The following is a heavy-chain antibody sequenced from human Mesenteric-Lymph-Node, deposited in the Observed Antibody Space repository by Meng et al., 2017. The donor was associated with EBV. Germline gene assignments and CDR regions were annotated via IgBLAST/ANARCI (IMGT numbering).Heavy chain of an antibody. CDR3: AKVDGSGRSNWFDP. Sequence: QVQLQESGPGLVKPSGTLSLTCAVSGGSISSYNWWSWVRQPPGKGLEWIGEIYHSGSTNNNPSLRSRVTTSVDKSKNQFSLRLSSVTAADTAVYYCAKVDGSGRSNWFDPWGQGTLVTVSS. V-gene: IGHV4-4*02. CDR2: IYHSGST. CDR1: GGSISSYNW. J-gene: IGHJ5*02. D-gene: IGHD3-10*01.